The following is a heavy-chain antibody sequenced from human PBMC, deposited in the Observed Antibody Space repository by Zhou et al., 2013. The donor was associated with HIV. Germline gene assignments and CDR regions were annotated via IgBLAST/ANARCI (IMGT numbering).Heavy chain of an antibody. CDR1: GGTFNNFG. V-gene: IGHV1-69*05. Sequence: QVQLVQSGAEVKKPGSSVKVSCKAFGGTFNNFGISWVRQAPGQGLEWMGGIIPIFVTSDYAPKFQDRITITTDESTTTAYMELSSLRSGDTAIYYCARTPSISYYLHYVDYWGQGTLVTVSS. J-gene: IGHJ4*02. D-gene: IGHD1-26*01. CDR3: ARTPSISYYLHYVDY. CDR2: IIPIFVTS.